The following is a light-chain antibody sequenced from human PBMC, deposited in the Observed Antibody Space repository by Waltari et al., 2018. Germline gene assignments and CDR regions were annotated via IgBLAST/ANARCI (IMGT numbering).Light chain of an antibody. CDR1: QSISNF. CDR3: QQRANWPPLT. Sequence: EIVLTQSPATLSLSPGERATLSCRASQSISNFLAWYQQKPDQAPRLLIYHASNRATGIPARFSGRGSGTDFTLTISSLEPGDSAVYYCQQRANWPPLTFGGGTRVEI. V-gene: IGKV3-11*01. CDR2: HAS. J-gene: IGKJ4*01.